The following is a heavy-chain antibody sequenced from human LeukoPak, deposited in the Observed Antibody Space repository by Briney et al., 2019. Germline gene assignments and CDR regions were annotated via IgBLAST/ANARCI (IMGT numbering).Heavy chain of an antibody. CDR1: GGSISSGGYY. J-gene: IGHJ5*02. CDR2: ISTSGST. D-gene: IGHD3-22*01. V-gene: IGHV4-61*09. Sequence: SETLSLTCTVSGGSISSGGYYWSWIRQPAGKGLEWIGHISTSGSTNYNPSLQSRLIISLNTSKNQFSLKLSSVTAADTAVYYCARGARYYYDSSGYNWFDPWGQGTLVTVSS. CDR3: ARGARYYYDSSGYNWFDP.